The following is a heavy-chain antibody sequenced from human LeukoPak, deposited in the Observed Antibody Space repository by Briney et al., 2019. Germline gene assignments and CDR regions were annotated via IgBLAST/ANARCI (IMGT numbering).Heavy chain of an antibody. D-gene: IGHD2-21*01. Sequence: GRSLRLSCAASGFTFSSYSMQWVRQAPGKGLEWVSYISSSSSTIYYADSVKGRFTISRDNAKNSLYLQMNSLRAEDTAVYYCARDLLSMWSYYGMDVWGQGTTVTVSS. CDR3: ARDLLSMWSYYGMDV. J-gene: IGHJ6*02. V-gene: IGHV3-48*04. CDR1: GFTFSSYS. CDR2: ISSSSSTI.